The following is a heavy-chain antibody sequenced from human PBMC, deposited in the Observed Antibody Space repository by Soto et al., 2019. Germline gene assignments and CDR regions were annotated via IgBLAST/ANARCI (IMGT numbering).Heavy chain of an antibody. J-gene: IGHJ3*01. Sequence: GGSLRLSCAASGFTFSTYGMHWVRQVPGEGLLWVSRVSEDGTFTTYADSVQGRFTISRGNAKKVLYLQMNSLRADDTAVYYCARKSVPASHNFGFDVRRTGRMV. CDR1: GFTFSTYG. CDR2: VSEDGTFT. CDR3: ARKSVPASHNFGFDV. D-gene: IGHD3-3*01. V-gene: IGHV3-74*01.